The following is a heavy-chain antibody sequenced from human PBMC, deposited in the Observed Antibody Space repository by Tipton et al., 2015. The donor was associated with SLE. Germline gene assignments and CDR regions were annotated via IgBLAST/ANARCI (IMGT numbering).Heavy chain of an antibody. J-gene: IGHJ4*02. V-gene: IGHV3-48*03. CDR1: GFTFSSYE. CDR2: ISSSGSTI. Sequence: LSLTCAASGFTFSSYEMNWVRQAPGKGLEWVSYISSSGSTIYYADSVKGRFTISRDNAKNSLYLQMNSLRAEDTAVYYCARDQGQWLVTDVDYWGQGTLVTDSS. D-gene: IGHD6-19*01. CDR3: ARDQGQWLVTDVDY.